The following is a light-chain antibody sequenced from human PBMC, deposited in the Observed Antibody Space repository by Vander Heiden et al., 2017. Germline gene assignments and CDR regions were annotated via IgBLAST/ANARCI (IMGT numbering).Light chain of an antibody. Sequence: QSALTQPPSASGFPGQSATISCTGTSRDVGSYNYVSWYQQHPGKAPKLMIYEVNKRPSGVPDRFSGSKSGNTASLTVSGLQAEDEADYYCSSYAGSNPVVFGGGTKLTVL. V-gene: IGLV2-8*01. CDR3: SSYAGSNPVV. CDR2: EVN. J-gene: IGLJ2*01. CDR1: SRDVGSYNY.